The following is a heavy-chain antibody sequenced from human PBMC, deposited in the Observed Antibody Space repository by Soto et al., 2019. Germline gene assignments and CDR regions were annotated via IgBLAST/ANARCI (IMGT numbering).Heavy chain of an antibody. CDR3: ARDLQVVITAVGDY. CDR2: ISSSSSTI. V-gene: IGHV3-48*02. CDR1: GFTFSSYS. J-gene: IGHJ4*02. D-gene: IGHD3-22*01. Sequence: EVQLVESGGGLVQPGGSLRLSCAASGFTFSSYSMNWVRQAPGKGLEWVSYISSSSSTIYYADSVKGRFTISRDNAKNSLYLQMNSLRDEDTAVYYCARDLQVVITAVGDYWGQGTLVTVSS.